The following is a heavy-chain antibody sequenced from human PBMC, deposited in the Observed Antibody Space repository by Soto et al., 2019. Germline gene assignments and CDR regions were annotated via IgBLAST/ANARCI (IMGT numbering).Heavy chain of an antibody. CDR3: ARDRVVRGKTDAFDI. V-gene: IGHV3-66*01. J-gene: IGHJ3*02. D-gene: IGHD3-10*01. CDR1: GFTVSSNY. Sequence: GGSLRLSCAASGFTVSSNYMSWVRRAPGKGLEWVSVIYSGGSTYYADSVKGRFTIPRDNSKNTLYLQMNSLRAEDTAVYYCARDRVVRGKTDAFDIWGQGTMVTVSS. CDR2: IYSGGST.